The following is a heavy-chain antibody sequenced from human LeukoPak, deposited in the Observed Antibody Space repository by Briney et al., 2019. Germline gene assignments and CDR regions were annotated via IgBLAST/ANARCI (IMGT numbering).Heavy chain of an antibody. CDR1: GGSFSGYY. CDR2: INHSGST. D-gene: IGHD3-9*01. J-gene: IGHJ4*02. Sequence: SETLSLTCAVSGGSFSGYYWSWIRQPPGKGLEWMGEINHSGSTNYNPSLKSRVTISVDTSKNQFSLKLSSVTAADTAVYYCARRVLRYFDWLLRPRWVHFDYWGQGTLVTVSS. V-gene: IGHV4-34*01. CDR3: ARRVLRYFDWLLRPRWVHFDY.